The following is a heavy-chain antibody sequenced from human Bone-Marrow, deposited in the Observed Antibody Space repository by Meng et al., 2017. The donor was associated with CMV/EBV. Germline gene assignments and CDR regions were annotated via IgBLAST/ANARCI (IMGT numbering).Heavy chain of an antibody. CDR3: ARDLIVVVPAAISPDYYGMDV. D-gene: IGHD2-2*01. CDR1: GYTSNGYY. V-gene: IGHV1-69*10. Sequence: SVKVSCKASGYTSNGYYIHWVRQAPGQGLEWMGGIIPILGIANYAQKFQGRVTITADKSTSTAYMELSSLRSEDTAVYYCARDLIVVVPAAISPDYYGMDVWGQGTTVTVSS. CDR2: IIPILGIA. J-gene: IGHJ6*02.